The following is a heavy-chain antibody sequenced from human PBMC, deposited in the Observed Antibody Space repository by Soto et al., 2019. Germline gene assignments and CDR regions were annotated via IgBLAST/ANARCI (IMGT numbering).Heavy chain of an antibody. Sequence: QVQLVESGEGVVQPGRSLRLSCAASGFTFSSYGMHWVRQAPGKWLEWVAVISYDGSNKYYADSVKGRFTISRDNSKNTLYLQMNSLRAEDTAVYYCAKDLHPPTFGGVIVGNWFDPWGQGTLVTVSS. V-gene: IGHV3-30*18. J-gene: IGHJ5*02. D-gene: IGHD3-16*02. CDR1: GFTFSSYG. CDR3: AKDLHPPTFGGVIVGNWFDP. CDR2: ISYDGSNK.